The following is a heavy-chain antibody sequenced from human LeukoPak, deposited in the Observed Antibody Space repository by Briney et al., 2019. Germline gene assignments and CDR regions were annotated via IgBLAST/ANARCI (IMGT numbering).Heavy chain of an antibody. CDR3: ARGAPPDETGRIYYYYGMDV. J-gene: IGHJ6*02. CDR1: GGSISSYY. V-gene: IGHV4-59*01. CDR2: IYYSGST. Sequence: PSETLSLTCTVSGGSISSYYWSWIRQPPGKGLEWIGYIYYSGSTNYNPSLKSRVTISVDTSKNQFSLKLSSVTAADTAVYYCARGAPPDETGRIYYYYGMDVWGQGTTVTVSS. D-gene: IGHD7-27*01.